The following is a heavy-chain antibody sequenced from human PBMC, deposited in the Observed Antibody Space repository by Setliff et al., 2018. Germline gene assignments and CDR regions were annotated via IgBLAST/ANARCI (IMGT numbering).Heavy chain of an antibody. CDR3: TRDFWPESSGFAFGQ. D-gene: IGHD3-22*01. V-gene: IGHV3-72*01. CDR2: TRDKANTYTT. J-gene: IGHJ4*02. CDR1: GFTFSNHY. Sequence: GSLRLSCAASGFTFSNHYMDWVRQAPGKGLEWIGRTRDKANTYTTEYAASVKGRFTISRDDSKSIAYLRMNSLKIEDTAVYYCTRDFWPESSGFAFGQWGQGTLVTVSS.